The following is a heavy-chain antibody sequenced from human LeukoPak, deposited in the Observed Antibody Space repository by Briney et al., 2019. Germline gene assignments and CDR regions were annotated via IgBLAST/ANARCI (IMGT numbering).Heavy chain of an antibody. J-gene: IGHJ4*02. Sequence: ASVKVSFKASGYTFTSYGISWVRQAPGQGLEWKGWISAYNGNTNYAQKLQGRVTMTTDTSTSTAYMELRSLRSDDTAVYYCAREWTSNYYDSSGYTFDYWGQGTLVTVSS. D-gene: IGHD3-22*01. V-gene: IGHV1-18*01. CDR2: ISAYNGNT. CDR1: GYTFTSYG. CDR3: AREWTSNYYDSSGYTFDY.